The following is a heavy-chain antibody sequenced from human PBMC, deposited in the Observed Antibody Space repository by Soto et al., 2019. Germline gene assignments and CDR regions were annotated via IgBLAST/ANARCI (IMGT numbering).Heavy chain of an antibody. V-gene: IGHV1-58*01. J-gene: IGHJ3*02. CDR1: GFTFTSSA. CDR2: IVVGSGNT. CDR3: AADPGYYYDSSDDAFDI. D-gene: IGHD3-22*01. Sequence: SVKVSCKASGFTFTSSAVQWVRQARGQRLEWIGWIVVGSGNTNYAQKFQERVTITRDMSTSTAYMELSSLRSEDTAVYYCAADPGYYYDSSDDAFDIWGQGTMVT.